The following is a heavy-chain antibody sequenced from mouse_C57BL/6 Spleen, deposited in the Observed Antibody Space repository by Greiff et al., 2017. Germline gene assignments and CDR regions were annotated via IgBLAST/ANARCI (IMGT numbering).Heavy chain of an antibody. CDR3: ARGAVVTTRTLYAMDY. CDR2: INPSNGGT. V-gene: IGHV1-53*01. Sequence: QVQLQQPGTELVKPGASVKLSCKASGYTFTSYWMHWVKQRPGQGLAWIGNINPSNGGTNYNEKFKSKATLTVDKSSSTAYMQLSSLTSEDSAVYYCARGAVVTTRTLYAMDYWGQGTSVTVSS. J-gene: IGHJ4*01. CDR1: GYTFTSYW. D-gene: IGHD2-2*01.